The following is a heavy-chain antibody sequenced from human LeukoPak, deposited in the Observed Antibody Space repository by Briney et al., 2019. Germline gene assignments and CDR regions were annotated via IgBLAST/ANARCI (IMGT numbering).Heavy chain of an antibody. V-gene: IGHV1-18*01. J-gene: IGHJ1*01. CDR2: ISAYNGNT. Sequence: ASVKVSCKASGYTFTSYGISWVRQAPGQGLEWMGWISAYNGNTNYAQKLQGRVTMTTDTSTSTAYIELRSLRSDDTAVYYCARSRDYDSSGYYFQHWGQGTLVTVSS. CDR1: GYTFTSYG. CDR3: ARSRDYDSSGYYFQH. D-gene: IGHD3-22*01.